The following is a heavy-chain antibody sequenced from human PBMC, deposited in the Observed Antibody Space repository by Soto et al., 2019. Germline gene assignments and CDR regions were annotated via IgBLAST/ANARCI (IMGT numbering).Heavy chain of an antibody. V-gene: IGHV4-34*01. D-gene: IGHD5-18*01. J-gene: IGHJ6*02. CDR3: ARGWPGYSYGSPCYYYGMDV. CDR2: INHSGST. CDR1: GGSFSGYY. Sequence: SESLSLTCAVYGGSFSGYYCSWIRQPPGKGLEWIGEINHSGSTNYNPSLKSRVTISVDTSKNQFSLKLSSVTAADTAVYYCARGWPGYSYGSPCYYYGMDVWGQGTTVTVSS.